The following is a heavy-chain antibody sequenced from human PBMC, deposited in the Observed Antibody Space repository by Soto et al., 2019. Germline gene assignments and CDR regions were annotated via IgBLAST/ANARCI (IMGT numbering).Heavy chain of an antibody. CDR1: GGTFSSYA. CDR3: ARGGEGCSSTSCFPVNNWFDP. V-gene: IGHV1-69*13. D-gene: IGHD2-2*01. CDR2: IIPIFGTP. Sequence: GAPVKVSCKASGGTFSSYAISLVRQAPGQRPEWMGGIIPIFGTPNYAQKFQGRVTITADESTSTAYMELSSLRSEDTAVYYCARGGEGCSSTSCFPVNNWFDPWGQGTLVTVSS. J-gene: IGHJ5*02.